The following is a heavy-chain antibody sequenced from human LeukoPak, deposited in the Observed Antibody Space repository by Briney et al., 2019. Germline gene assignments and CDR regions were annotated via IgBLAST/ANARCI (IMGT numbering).Heavy chain of an antibody. D-gene: IGHD5-18*01. V-gene: IGHV3-21*01. J-gene: IGHJ5*02. Sequence: KPGGSLRLSCAASGFTFSSYSMNWVRQAPGKGLEWVSSISSSSSYIYYADSVKGRFTISRDNAKNSLYLQMNSLRAEDTAVYYCATETGYNYGFDHWGQGTLVTVSS. CDR3: ATETGYNYGFDH. CDR2: ISSSSSYI. CDR1: GFTFSSYS.